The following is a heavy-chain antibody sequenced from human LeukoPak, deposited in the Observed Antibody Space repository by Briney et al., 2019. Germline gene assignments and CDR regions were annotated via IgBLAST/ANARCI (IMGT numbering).Heavy chain of an antibody. D-gene: IGHD5-12*01. V-gene: IGHV4-39*07. CDR3: ARVATQGAFDYYYGMDV. J-gene: IGHJ6*02. CDR1: GGSISSGGYY. Sequence: PSETLSLTCTVSGGSISSGGYYWSWIRQPPGKGLEWIGEINHSGSTNYNPSLKSRVTISVDTSKNQFSLKLSSVTAADTAVYYCARVATQGAFDYYYGMDVWGQGTTVTVSS. CDR2: INHSGST.